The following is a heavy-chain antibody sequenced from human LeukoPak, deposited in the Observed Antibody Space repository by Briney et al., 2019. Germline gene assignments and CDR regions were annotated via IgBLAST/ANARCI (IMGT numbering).Heavy chain of an antibody. CDR3: ARGPYGDYGTHYYYGMDV. CDR1: GGSISSYY. D-gene: IGHD4-17*01. Sequence: SETLSLTCTVSGGSISSYYWSWIRQPPGKGLEWIGYIYYSGSTYYNPSLKSRVTISVDRSKNQFSLKLSSVTAADTAVYYCARGPYGDYGTHYYYGMDVWGQGTTVTVSS. V-gene: IGHV4-59*12. CDR2: IYYSGST. J-gene: IGHJ6*02.